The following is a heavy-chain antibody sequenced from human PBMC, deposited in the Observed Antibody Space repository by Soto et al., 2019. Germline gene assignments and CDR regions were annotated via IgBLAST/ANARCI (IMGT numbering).Heavy chain of an antibody. CDR3: TRVRYSGRPAGA. D-gene: IGHD1-26*01. CDR2: ISTGNGDT. Sequence: QVQLVQSGAEVKKPGASVKVSCTASGYTFTTYDISWVRQAPGQGLEWMGWISTGNGDTNYAQKFQGRVTMTTDTSTSTAYMDLRSLRPVDMAVYYCTRVRYSGRPAGAWGQGTVVTVSS. CDR1: GYTFTTYD. V-gene: IGHV1-18*03. J-gene: IGHJ1*01.